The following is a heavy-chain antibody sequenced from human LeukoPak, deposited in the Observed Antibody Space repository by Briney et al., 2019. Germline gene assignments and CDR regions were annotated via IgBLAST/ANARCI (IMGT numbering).Heavy chain of an antibody. D-gene: IGHD3-22*01. CDR2: LYHTGIT. CDR1: GGSVTSHY. V-gene: IGHV4-59*02. J-gene: IGHJ4*02. CDR3: VRSVDYFDNTGPHMMFDY. Sequence: SETLSLTCNVSGGSVTSHYWNWIRRPPGKGLEWIGYLYHTGITKYNPSLKGRVSMSVDTSKNQFFLKVNSVTAADTAVYHCVRSVDYFDNTGPHMMFDYWGQGSLVTVSS.